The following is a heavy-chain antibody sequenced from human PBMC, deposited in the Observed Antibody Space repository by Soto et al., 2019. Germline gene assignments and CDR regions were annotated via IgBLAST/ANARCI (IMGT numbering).Heavy chain of an antibody. CDR1: GGSFSGYY. CDR3: ASLKVRGYYYYGMDV. Sequence: SETLSLTCAVYGGSFSGYYWSWIRQPPGKGLEWIGEINHSGSTNYNPSLKSRVTISVDTSKNQFSLKLSSVTAADTAVYYCASLKVRGYYYYGMDVWGQGTTVTVS. V-gene: IGHV4-34*01. CDR2: INHSGST. J-gene: IGHJ6*02.